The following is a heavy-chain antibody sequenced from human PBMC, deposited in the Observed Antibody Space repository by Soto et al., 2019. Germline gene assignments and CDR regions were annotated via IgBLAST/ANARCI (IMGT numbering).Heavy chain of an antibody. V-gene: IGHV3-30*18. J-gene: IGHJ4*02. CDR1: GFTFSSYG. D-gene: IGHD3-16*01. CDR2: ISYDGSNK. CDR3: AKGGTKGFDY. Sequence: QVQLVESGGGVVQPGRSLRLSCAASGFTFSSYGMHWVRQAPGKGLEWVAVISYDGSNKYYADSVKGRFTISRDNSKNTLYLQMNSLRAEDTAVYYCAKGGTKGFDYWGQGTLVTVSS.